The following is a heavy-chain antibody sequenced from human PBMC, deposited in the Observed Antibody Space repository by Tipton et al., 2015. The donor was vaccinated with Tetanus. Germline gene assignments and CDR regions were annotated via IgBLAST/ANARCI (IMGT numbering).Heavy chain of an antibody. D-gene: IGHD6-19*01. J-gene: IGHJ3*02. V-gene: IGHV4-59*01. CDR2: IYYSGSA. Sequence: LRLSCTVSGGSISSYYWSWIRQPPGKGLEWIGYIYYSGSANYNPSLKSRVTISVDTSKNQFSLKLSSVTAADTAVYYCARDSQVASGWGGASDIWGQGTMVTVSS. CDR3: ARDSQVASGWGGASDI. CDR1: GGSISSYY.